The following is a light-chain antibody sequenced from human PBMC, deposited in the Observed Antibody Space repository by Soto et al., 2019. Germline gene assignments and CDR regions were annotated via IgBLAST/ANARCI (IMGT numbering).Light chain of an antibody. V-gene: IGKV3-20*01. CDR3: QQYSSSLFT. J-gene: IGKJ3*01. CDR2: AAS. Sequence: EIVLTQSPGTLSLSPGERATLSCRASQSVSSSYFAWYQKPPGQAPRLLIYAASSRAAGIPDRFSGSGSGTDFTLTISSLEPEDVAVYYCQQYSSSLFTFGPGTKVEIK. CDR1: QSVSSSY.